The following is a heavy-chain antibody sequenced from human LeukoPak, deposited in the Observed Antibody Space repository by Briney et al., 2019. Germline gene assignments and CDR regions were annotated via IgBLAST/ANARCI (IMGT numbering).Heavy chain of an antibody. CDR1: GFTVSGNY. Sequence: GGSLRLSCAASGFTVSGNYMSWVRQAPGKGLEWVSVIYSGDYTYYADSVKGRFTISRDNFKNTLYLQMNSLRAEDTAVYYCARDSHGDGIGRWGQGTLVTVSS. J-gene: IGHJ4*02. V-gene: IGHV3-66*01. CDR2: IYSGDYT. D-gene: IGHD4-17*01. CDR3: ARDSHGDGIGR.